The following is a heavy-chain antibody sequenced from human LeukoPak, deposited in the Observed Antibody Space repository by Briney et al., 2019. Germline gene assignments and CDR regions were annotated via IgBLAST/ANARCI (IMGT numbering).Heavy chain of an antibody. Sequence: GASLRLSCAASGFTFSSYAMSWVRQAPGKGLEWVSAISGSGGSTYCADSVKGRFTISRDNSKNTLYLQMNSLRAEDTAVYYCAKEAISDYYDSSGYYATEYFQHWGQGTLVTVSS. D-gene: IGHD3-22*01. CDR3: AKEAISDYYDSSGYYATEYFQH. CDR2: ISGSGGST. V-gene: IGHV3-23*01. CDR1: GFTFSSYA. J-gene: IGHJ1*01.